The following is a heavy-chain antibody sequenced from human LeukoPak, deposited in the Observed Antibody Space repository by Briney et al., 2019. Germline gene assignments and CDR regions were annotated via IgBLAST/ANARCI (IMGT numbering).Heavy chain of an antibody. Sequence: SVKVSCKASGSTFSSYAISWVRQAPGQGLEWMGGIIPIFGTANYAQKFQGRVTITADESTSTAYMELSSLRSEDTAVYYCARVITGTPEDYMDVWGKGTTVTVSS. CDR1: GSTFSSYA. CDR3: ARVITGTPEDYMDV. D-gene: IGHD1-7*01. CDR2: IIPIFGTA. V-gene: IGHV1-69*13. J-gene: IGHJ6*03.